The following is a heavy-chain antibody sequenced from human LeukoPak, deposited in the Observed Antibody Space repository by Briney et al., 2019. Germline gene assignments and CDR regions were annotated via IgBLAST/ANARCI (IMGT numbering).Heavy chain of an antibody. CDR1: GYTFTSYD. V-gene: IGHV1-8*01. D-gene: IGHD3-22*01. Sequence: ASVKVSCKASGYTFTSYDINWVRQATGQGIEWMGRMNPNSGNTGYAQKFQGRVTMTRNTSISTAYMELSSLRSEDTAVYYCARAKREVITTTYYFDYWGQGTLVTVSS. CDR3: ARAKREVITTTYYFDY. J-gene: IGHJ4*02. CDR2: MNPNSGNT.